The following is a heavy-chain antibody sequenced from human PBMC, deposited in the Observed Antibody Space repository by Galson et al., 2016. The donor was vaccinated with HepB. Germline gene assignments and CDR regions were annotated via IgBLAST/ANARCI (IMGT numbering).Heavy chain of an antibody. J-gene: IGHJ4*02. V-gene: IGHV3-23*01. Sequence: SLRLSCAASGFTFSSYPMRWVRQAPGKGLEWVSRISGSGDTTNYADSVRGRFTISRDNSKSTLFLQLSSLRAGDTAVYYCASMGGGSGSWYKDWGQGNLVTVSS. D-gene: IGHD6-13*01. CDR2: ISGSGDTT. CDR1: GFTFSSYP. CDR3: ASMGGGSGSWYKD.